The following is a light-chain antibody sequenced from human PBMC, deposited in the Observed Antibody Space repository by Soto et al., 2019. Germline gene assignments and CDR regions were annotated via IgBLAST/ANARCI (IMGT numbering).Light chain of an antibody. J-gene: IGLJ1*01. CDR3: CSHAGSYTYV. V-gene: IGLV2-11*01. CDR1: SSDVGGYNY. CDR2: EVS. Sequence: QSALTQPRSVSGSPGQSVAISCTGTSSDVGGYNYVSWYQQHPGKAPKVMIYEVSKRPSGVPDRFSGSKSGNTASLTISGLQAEDEAEYYCCSHAGSYTYVFGTGTKLTVL.